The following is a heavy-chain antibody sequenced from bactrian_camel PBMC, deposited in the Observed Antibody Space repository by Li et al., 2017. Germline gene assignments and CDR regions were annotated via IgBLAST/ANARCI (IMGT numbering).Heavy chain of an antibody. J-gene: IGHJ4*01. Sequence: HVQLVESGGGSVQAGGSLRLSCSVTGYTYSRYCMGWFRQAPGKEREGVAGIESDGSTSYADSVKGRFTLSQDNANRTLYLHMTDLKPEDTAMYYCAADVLPYGGSWSAAYWGQGTQVTVS. CDR1: GYTYSRYC. CDR3: AADVLPYGGSWSAAY. CDR2: IESDGST. V-gene: IGHV3S26*01. D-gene: IGHD6*01.